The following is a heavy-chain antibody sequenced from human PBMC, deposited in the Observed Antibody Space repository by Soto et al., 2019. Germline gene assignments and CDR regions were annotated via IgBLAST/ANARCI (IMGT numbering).Heavy chain of an antibody. CDR2: ISYSGTT. Sequence: QVQLEESGPGLVKPSQTLSLTCTVSGDSISTGASYWNWIRQHPEKGLEWIGYISYSGTTYYNPSLKSRITISLNTSKNQFSLNLSSVTAADTAVYYCARGGSIKAALMTAWGQGTLVTVSS. CDR3: ARGGSIKAALMTA. J-gene: IGHJ5*02. CDR1: GDSISTGASY. D-gene: IGHD2-8*01. V-gene: IGHV4-31*03.